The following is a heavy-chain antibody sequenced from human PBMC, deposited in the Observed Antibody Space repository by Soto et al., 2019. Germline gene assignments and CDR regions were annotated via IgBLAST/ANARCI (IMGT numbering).Heavy chain of an antibody. CDR1: GGTFSSYA. Sequence: QVQLVQSGAEVKKPGSSVKVSCKASGGTFSSYAISWVRQAPGQGLEWMGGIIPIFGTANYAQKFQGRVTITADESTSTAYMELSSLTFEDAAIYYCAASRGFYEAMDAWGQGTTLTVSS. D-gene: IGHD3-22*01. J-gene: IGHJ6*02. CDR3: AASRGFYEAMDA. CDR2: IIPIFGTA. V-gene: IGHV1-69*01.